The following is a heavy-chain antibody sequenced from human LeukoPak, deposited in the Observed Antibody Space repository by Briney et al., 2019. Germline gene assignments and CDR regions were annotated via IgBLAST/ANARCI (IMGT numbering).Heavy chain of an antibody. D-gene: IGHD3-3*01. Sequence: SETLSLTCAVYGGSFSGYYWSWIRQPPGKGLEWIGEINHSGSTNYNPSLKSRVTISVDTSKNQFSLKLSSVTAAGTAAYYCARVLRFLEWFPDNYYYYGMDVWGQGTTVTVSS. CDR2: INHSGST. CDR3: ARVLRFLEWFPDNYYYYGMDV. V-gene: IGHV4-34*01. J-gene: IGHJ6*02. CDR1: GGSFSGYY.